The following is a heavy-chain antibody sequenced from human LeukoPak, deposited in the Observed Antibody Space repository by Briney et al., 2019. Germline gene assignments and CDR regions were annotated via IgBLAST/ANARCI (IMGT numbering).Heavy chain of an antibody. J-gene: IGHJ4*01. CDR3: AKDQGSGHGAYTWGTFDY. V-gene: IGHV3-7*03. CDR1: GFTVSSNY. Sequence: PGGSLRLSCAASGFTVSSNYMSWVRQAPGKGLEWVANIKHDGSEKYYVDSVKGRFTVSRDNAKSSLYLQMNSLRAEDTAVYYCAKDQGSGHGAYTWGTFDYWGPETLVTVFS. D-gene: IGHD3-16*01. CDR2: IKHDGSEK.